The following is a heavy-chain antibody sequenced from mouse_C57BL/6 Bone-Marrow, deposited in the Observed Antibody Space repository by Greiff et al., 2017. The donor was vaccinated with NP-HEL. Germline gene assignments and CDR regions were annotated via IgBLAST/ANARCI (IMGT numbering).Heavy chain of an antibody. CDR2: IDPEDGET. J-gene: IGHJ1*03. CDR1: GFNIKDYY. CDR3: APYGYDGGWYFDV. V-gene: IGHV14-2*01. D-gene: IGHD2-2*01. Sequence: EVQLQQSGAELVKPGASVKLSCTASGFNIKDYYMHWVKQRTEQGLEWIGRIDPEDGETKYAPKFPGKATITADTSSNTAYLQLSSLTSEDTAVYYCAPYGYDGGWYFDVWGTGTTVTVSS.